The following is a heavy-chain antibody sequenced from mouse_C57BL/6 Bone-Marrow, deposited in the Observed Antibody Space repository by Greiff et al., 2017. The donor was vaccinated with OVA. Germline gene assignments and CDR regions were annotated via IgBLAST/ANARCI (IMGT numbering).Heavy chain of an antibody. D-gene: IGHD2-4*01. CDR3: ARYEGGLRRGFAY. Sequence: EVKLVESGPELVKPGASVKIPCKASGYTFTYYNMDWVKQSHGKSLEWIGDINPNNGGTIYNQKFKGKATLTVDKSSSTAYMELRSLTSEDTAVYYCARYEGGLRRGFAYWGQGTLVTVSA. CDR1: GYTFTYYN. J-gene: IGHJ3*01. CDR2: INPNNGGT. V-gene: IGHV1-18*01.